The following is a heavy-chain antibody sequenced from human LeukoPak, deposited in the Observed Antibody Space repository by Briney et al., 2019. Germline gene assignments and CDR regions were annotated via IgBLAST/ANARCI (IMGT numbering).Heavy chain of an antibody. CDR1: GFTFSSYA. J-gene: IGHJ5*02. Sequence: GGSLRLSCAASGFTFSSYAMSWVRQAPGKGLEWVSAISGSGGSTYYADSVKGRFTISRDNSKNTLYLQMNSLRAEATAVSYCAKDRGSSSWHGWFDPWGQGTLVTVSS. CDR2: ISGSGGST. D-gene: IGHD6-13*01. V-gene: IGHV3-23*01. CDR3: AKDRGSSSWHGWFDP.